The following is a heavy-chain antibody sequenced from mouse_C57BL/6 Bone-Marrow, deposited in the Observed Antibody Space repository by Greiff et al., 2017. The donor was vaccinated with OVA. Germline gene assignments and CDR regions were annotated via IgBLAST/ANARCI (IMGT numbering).Heavy chain of an antibody. D-gene: IGHD2-3*01. V-gene: IGHV15-2*01. CDR1: DSEVFPIAY. CDR2: ILPSIGRT. J-gene: IGHJ1*03. Sequence: SGSELRSPGSSVKLSCKDFDSEVFPIAYMSWVRQKPGHGFEWIGGILPSIGRTIYGEKLEDKATLDADTLSNTAYLELNSLTSEDSAIYYCARREGGYYVWYFDVWGTGTTVTVSS. CDR3: ARREGGYYVWYFDV.